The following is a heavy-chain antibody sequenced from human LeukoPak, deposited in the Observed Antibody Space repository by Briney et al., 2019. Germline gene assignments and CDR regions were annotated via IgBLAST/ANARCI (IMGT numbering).Heavy chain of an antibody. CDR2: INPSGGST. J-gene: IGHJ4*02. CDR1: GYTFTSYY. CDR3: ARDPGLYGGNHYFDY. D-gene: IGHD4-23*01. V-gene: IGHV1-46*01. Sequence: GASVKVSCKASGYTFTSYYMHWVRQAPGQGLEWMGIINPSGGSTSYAQKFQGRVTMTRDTSTSTVYMELSSLRSEDTAVYYCARDPGLYGGNHYFDYWGQGTLVTVSS.